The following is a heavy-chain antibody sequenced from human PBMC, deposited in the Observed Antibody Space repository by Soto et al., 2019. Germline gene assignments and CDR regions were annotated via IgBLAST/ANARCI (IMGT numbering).Heavy chain of an antibody. CDR3: ARERGAGRYCSSTSCHFDY. Sequence: QVQLQESGPGLVKPSQTLSLTCTVSGGSISSGGYYWSWIRQHPGKGLEWIGYIYYSGSTYYNPSLKSRVTISVDPSKNQFALKLSSVTAADTAVYYCARERGAGRYCSSTSCHFDYWGQGTLVTVSS. CDR2: IYYSGST. D-gene: IGHD2-2*01. V-gene: IGHV4-31*03. CDR1: GGSISSGGYY. J-gene: IGHJ4*02.